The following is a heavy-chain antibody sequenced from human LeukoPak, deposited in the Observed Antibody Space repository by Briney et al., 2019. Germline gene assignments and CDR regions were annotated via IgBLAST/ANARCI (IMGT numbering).Heavy chain of an antibody. CDR3: ARDSSGWYGEFDP. Sequence: SETLSLTCTVSGYSISSGYYWGWIRQPPGKGLEWIGSIYHSGSTYYNPSLKSRVTISVDTSKNQFSLQLNSVTPEDTAVYYCARDSSGWYGEFDPWGQGTLVTVSS. CDR2: IYHSGST. CDR1: GYSISSGYY. D-gene: IGHD6-19*01. J-gene: IGHJ5*02. V-gene: IGHV4-38-2*02.